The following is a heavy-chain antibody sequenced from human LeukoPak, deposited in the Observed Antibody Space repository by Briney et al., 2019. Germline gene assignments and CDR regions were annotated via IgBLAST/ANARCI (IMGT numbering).Heavy chain of an antibody. V-gene: IGHV3-21*01. CDR1: GFTFSSYS. CDR3: ARDLGGFDY. J-gene: IGHJ4*02. Sequence: SAGSLRLSCAASGFTFSSYSMNWVRQAPGKGLEWVSSISSSSSYIYYADSVKGRFTISRDNAKNSLYRQMNSLRAEYTAVYYCARDLGGFDYWGQGTLVTVSS. D-gene: IGHD3-10*01. CDR2: ISSSSSYI.